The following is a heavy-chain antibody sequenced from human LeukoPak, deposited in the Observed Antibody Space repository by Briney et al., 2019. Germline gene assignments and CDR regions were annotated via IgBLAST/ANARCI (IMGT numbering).Heavy chain of an antibody. CDR2: ISSSSSYI. CDR1: GFTFSSYS. Sequence: GGSLRLSCAASGFTFSSYSMNWVRQAPGKGLEWVSSISSSSSYIYYAHSVKGRSTISRDNAKNSLYLQMNSLRAEDTAVYYCARVRGCSGGSCYEYYYYYGMDVWGQGTTVTVSS. V-gene: IGHV3-21*01. CDR3: ARVRGCSGGSCYEYYYYYGMDV. J-gene: IGHJ6*02. D-gene: IGHD2-15*01.